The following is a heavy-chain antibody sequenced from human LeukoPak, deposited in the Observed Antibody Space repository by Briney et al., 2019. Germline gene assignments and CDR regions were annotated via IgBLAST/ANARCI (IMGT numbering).Heavy chain of an antibody. Sequence: SVKVSCKASGGTFSSYAISWVRQAPGQGLEWMGGIIPIFGTANYAQKFQGRVTITADKSTSTAYMELSSLRSEDTAVYYCARGIVVVPAAVNSYYYYYMDVWGKGTTVTISS. D-gene: IGHD2-2*01. CDR2: IIPIFGTA. V-gene: IGHV1-69*06. CDR1: GGTFSSYA. J-gene: IGHJ6*03. CDR3: ARGIVVVPAAVNSYYYYYMDV.